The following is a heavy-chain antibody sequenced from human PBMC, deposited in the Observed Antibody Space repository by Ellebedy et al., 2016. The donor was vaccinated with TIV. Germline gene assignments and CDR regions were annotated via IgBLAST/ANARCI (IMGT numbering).Heavy chain of an antibody. Sequence: PGGSLRLSCAASGFIFSNYGMHWVRQAPGKGLEWVAVIWYDESSKYYADSVKGRFNISRYNSKNTLYLQMDSPRAEDTAVYYCAREERMSSGYYSDYYYYYGMDVWGQGTTVTVSS. V-gene: IGHV3-33*01. CDR1: GFIFSNYG. D-gene: IGHD3-22*01. CDR2: IWYDESSK. CDR3: AREERMSSGYYSDYYYYYGMDV. J-gene: IGHJ6*02.